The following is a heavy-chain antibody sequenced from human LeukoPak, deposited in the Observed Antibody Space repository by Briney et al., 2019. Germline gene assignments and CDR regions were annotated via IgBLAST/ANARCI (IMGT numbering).Heavy chain of an antibody. V-gene: IGHV3-48*04. Sequence: GGSLRLSCAASGFTFSSYSMNWVRQAPGKGLEWVSYISSSSSTMYYADSVKGRFTISRDNARNSLHLQMNTLRAEDTAVYYCARERDGRFFDYWGQGTLVTVSS. J-gene: IGHJ4*02. CDR1: GFTFSSYS. CDR2: ISSSSSTM. CDR3: ARERDGRFFDY. D-gene: IGHD5-24*01.